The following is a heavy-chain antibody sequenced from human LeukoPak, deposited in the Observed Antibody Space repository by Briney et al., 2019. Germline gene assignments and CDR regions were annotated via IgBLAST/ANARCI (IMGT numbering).Heavy chain of an antibody. J-gene: IGHJ4*02. CDR2: ISSSSSTI. V-gene: IGHV3-11*04. Sequence: GGSLRLSCAASGFTFSDYYMSWIRQAPGKGLEWVSYISSSSSTIYYADSVRGRFTISRDNAKNSLYLQMNSLRDEDTAVYYCARDTEHLYFVFDYWGQGTLVTVSS. CDR1: GFTFSDYY. CDR3: ARDTEHLYFVFDY. D-gene: IGHD2-8*01.